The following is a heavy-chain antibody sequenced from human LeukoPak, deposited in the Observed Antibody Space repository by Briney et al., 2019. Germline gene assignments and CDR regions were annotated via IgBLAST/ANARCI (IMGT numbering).Heavy chain of an antibody. CDR1: GGSFSGYY. D-gene: IGHD3-3*01. Sequence: SETLSLTCAVYGGSFSGYYWSWLRQPPGKGLEWIGEINHSGSTNYNPSLKSRVTISVDTSKNQFSLKLSSVTAADTAVYYCARKYYDFWSGYTADYWGQGTLVTVSS. CDR2: INHSGST. V-gene: IGHV4-34*01. CDR3: ARKYYDFWSGYTADY. J-gene: IGHJ4*02.